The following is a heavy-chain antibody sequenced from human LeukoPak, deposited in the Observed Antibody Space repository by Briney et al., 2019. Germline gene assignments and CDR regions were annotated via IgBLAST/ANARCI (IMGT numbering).Heavy chain of an antibody. V-gene: IGHV1-2*02. CDR3: ARGLAAAGGYYMDV. CDR2: INPNSGGT. D-gene: IGHD6-13*01. CDR1: GYTFTGYY. Sequence: ASVKVSCKASGYTFTGYYMHWVRQAPGQGLEWMGWINPNSGGTNYAQKFQGRVTMTRDTSISTAYMELSRLRSDDTAVYYCARGLAAAGGYYMDVWGKGTTVTVSS. J-gene: IGHJ6*03.